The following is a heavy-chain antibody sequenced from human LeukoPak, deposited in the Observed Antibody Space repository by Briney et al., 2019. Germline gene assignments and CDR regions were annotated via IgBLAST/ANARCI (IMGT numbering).Heavy chain of an antibody. CDR1: GGSFSGYY. CDR3: ARMSGYRGPRYYYYGMDV. J-gene: IGHJ6*02. D-gene: IGHD1-1*01. V-gene: IGHV4-34*01. Sequence: PSETLSLTCAVYGGSFSGYYWSWIRQPPGKGLEWIGEINHSGSTNYNPSLKSRVTISVDTSKNQFSLKLSSVTAADTAVYYCARMSGYRGPRYYYYGMDVWGQGTTVTVSS. CDR2: INHSGST.